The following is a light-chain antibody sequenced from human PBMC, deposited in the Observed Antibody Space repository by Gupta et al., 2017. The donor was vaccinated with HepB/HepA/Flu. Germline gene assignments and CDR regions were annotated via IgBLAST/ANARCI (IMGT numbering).Light chain of an antibody. CDR3: HQSQSSPLT. Sequence: IHMTKSPSSLAASLGDRVTITCRASQNINNYVNWYQQKPGKAPKLLMYAASTLQSGVPSRFSGSGSGTDFTLTISSLQPEDFATYSCHQSQSSPLTFGQGTKVEIK. V-gene: IGKV1-39*01. CDR1: QNINNY. CDR2: AAS. J-gene: IGKJ1*01.